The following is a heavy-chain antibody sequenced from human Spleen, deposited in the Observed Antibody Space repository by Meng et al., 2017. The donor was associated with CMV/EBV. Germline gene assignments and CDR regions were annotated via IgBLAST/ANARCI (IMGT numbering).Heavy chain of an antibody. CDR1: GGTFSSYT. Sequence: SGGTFSSYTISLVRQAPGQGLEWMGRIIPILGIANYAQKFQGRVTITADKSTSTAYMELSSLRSEDTAVYYCARGGGLTMVRGELNYWGQGTLVTVSS. V-gene: IGHV1-69*02. D-gene: IGHD3-10*01. CDR2: IIPILGIA. CDR3: ARGGGLTMVRGELNY. J-gene: IGHJ4*02.